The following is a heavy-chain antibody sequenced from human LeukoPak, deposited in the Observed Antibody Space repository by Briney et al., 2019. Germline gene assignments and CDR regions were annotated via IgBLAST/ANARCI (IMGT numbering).Heavy chain of an antibody. V-gene: IGHV3-7*01. CDR3: ARDPGSSSFDL. CDR1: GFTFSDYY. CDR2: INQDGSVE. Sequence: QPGGSLRLSCAASGFTFSDYYMNWIRQAPGKGLEFVAKGLEFVGNINQDGSVENYVGSVKGRFTISRDNAKNSLYLQMNSLRVDDTAVYYCARDPGSSSFDLWGQGTLVTVSS. J-gene: IGHJ4*02. D-gene: IGHD6-19*01.